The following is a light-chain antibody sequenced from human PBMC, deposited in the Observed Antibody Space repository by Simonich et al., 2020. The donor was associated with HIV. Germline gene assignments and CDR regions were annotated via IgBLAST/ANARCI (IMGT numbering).Light chain of an antibody. J-gene: IGLJ2*01. Sequence: QSALPQPASVSGSHGQSITISCTGTSSDVGAYNYLSCYQQHPGKAPKLMIYDVSNRPTGVAKRFSVSKSGNTASLTISGLQAEDESDYYCSSYTSSSTLVFGGGTKLTVL. V-gene: IGLV2-14*03. CDR1: SSDVGAYNY. CDR3: SSYTSSSTLV. CDR2: DVS.